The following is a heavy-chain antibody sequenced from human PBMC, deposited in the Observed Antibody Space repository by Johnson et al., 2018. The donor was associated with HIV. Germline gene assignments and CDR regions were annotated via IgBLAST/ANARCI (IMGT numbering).Heavy chain of an antibody. D-gene: IGHD5-12*01. J-gene: IGHJ3*02. V-gene: IGHV3-20*04. CDR1: GFTFDDYG. Sequence: VQLVESGGGVVRPGGSLRLSCAASGFTFDDYGMSWVRQAPGKGLEWVSGINWNGGCIGYADSVKCRFTISRDNAKNSLNLQLNSLRAEDTAVYYCARSHRYGTMMATIRPFDIWGQGTMVTVSS. CDR2: INWNGGCI. CDR3: ARSHRYGTMMATIRPFDI.